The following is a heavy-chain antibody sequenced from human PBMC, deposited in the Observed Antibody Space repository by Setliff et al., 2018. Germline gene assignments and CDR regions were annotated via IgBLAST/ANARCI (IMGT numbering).Heavy chain of an antibody. J-gene: IGHJ5*02. CDR2: INHTGST. Sequence: PSETLSLTCAVYGGSFSGYYWSWIRQPPGKGLEWMGEINHTGSTNYSPSLKSRVTISVDTSKNQFSLKLTSVTAADTAVYYCARGYCSSPSCFFAGWFDPWGQGTLVTVSS. D-gene: IGHD2-2*01. CDR3: ARGYCSSPSCFFAGWFDP. V-gene: IGHV4-34*01. CDR1: GGSFSGYY.